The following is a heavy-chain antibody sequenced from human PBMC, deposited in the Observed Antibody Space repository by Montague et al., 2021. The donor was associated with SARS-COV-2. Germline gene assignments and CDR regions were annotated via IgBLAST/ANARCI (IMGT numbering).Heavy chain of an antibody. CDR2: IYLSGFT. CDR1: DVSLSTSTW. Sequence: SETLSLTCVVSDVSLSTSTWWSWVRQSPGKGLDWVGEIYLSGFTQYNPSVKSRVSISLDDSRSQFSLRLTSVTAADTAVYFCARGGLGNRGFDYWGQGTLVTVSS. D-gene: IGHD3/OR15-3a*01. V-gene: IGHV4-4*02. J-gene: IGHJ4*02. CDR3: ARGGLGNRGFDY.